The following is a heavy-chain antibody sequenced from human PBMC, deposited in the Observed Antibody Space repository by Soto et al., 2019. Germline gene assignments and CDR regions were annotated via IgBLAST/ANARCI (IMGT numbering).Heavy chain of an antibody. CDR1: GYTFTSYG. Sequence: SVKVSCKASGYTFTSYGISWVRQAPGQGLEWMGGIILIFGTANYAQKFQGRVTITADESTSTAYMELSSLRSEDTAVYYCARGFDYYDSSGSDRAFDIWGQGTMVTVSS. CDR3: ARGFDYYDSSGSDRAFDI. V-gene: IGHV1-69*13. CDR2: IILIFGTA. D-gene: IGHD3-22*01. J-gene: IGHJ3*02.